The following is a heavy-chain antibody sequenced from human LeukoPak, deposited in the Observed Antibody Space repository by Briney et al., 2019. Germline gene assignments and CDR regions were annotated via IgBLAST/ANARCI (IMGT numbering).Heavy chain of an antibody. J-gene: IGHJ4*02. Sequence: SETLSLTCAVYGDALSGYYWSWIRQAPGKGLDWIGEINHSGIPRYNPSLKSRVTISLDTSKNQFSLKLSSVTAADTAVYYCARSLSYGDYYFDYWGQGTLVAVSS. CDR2: INHSGIP. CDR3: ARSLSYGDYYFDY. D-gene: IGHD4-17*01. CDR1: GDALSGYY. V-gene: IGHV4-34*01.